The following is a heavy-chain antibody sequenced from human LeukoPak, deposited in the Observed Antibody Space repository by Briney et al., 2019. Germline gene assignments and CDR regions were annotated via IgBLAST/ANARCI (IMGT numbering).Heavy chain of an antibody. D-gene: IGHD3-9*01. Sequence: GESLKISCKGSGYSFTSYWIGWVRQMPGKGLEWMGIIYPGDSDTRYSPSFQGQVTISADKSISTAYLQWSSLKASDTAMYYCARVRYDISTWGVSFDYWGQGTLVTVSS. CDR1: GYSFTSYW. CDR3: ARVRYDISTWGVSFDY. CDR2: IYPGDSDT. J-gene: IGHJ4*02. V-gene: IGHV5-51*01.